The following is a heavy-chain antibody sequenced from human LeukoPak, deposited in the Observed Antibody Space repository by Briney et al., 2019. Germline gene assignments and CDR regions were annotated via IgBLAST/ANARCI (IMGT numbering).Heavy chain of an antibody. J-gene: IGHJ6*04. CDR1: GYTFTSYG. CDR2: ISAYNGNT. V-gene: IGHV1-18*04. D-gene: IGHD3-10*01. Sequence: ASVKVSCKASGYTFTSYGISWVRQAPGQGLEWMGRISAYNGNTNYAQKLQGRVTMTTDTSTSTAYMELRSLRSDDTAVYYCARELITMVRGVIVHSYYYGMDVWGKGTTVTVSS. CDR3: ARELITMVRGVIVHSYYYGMDV.